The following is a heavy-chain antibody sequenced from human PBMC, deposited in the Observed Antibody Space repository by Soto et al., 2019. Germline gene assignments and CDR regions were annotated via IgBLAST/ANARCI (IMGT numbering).Heavy chain of an antibody. Sequence: GGSLRLSCAASGFTVSSNYMSWVRQAPGKGLEWVSVIYSGGGTYYADSVKGRFTISRDNSKNTLYLQMNSLRAEDTAVYYCARDPGYGYYYGMDVWGQGTTVTVSS. D-gene: IGHD6-13*01. J-gene: IGHJ6*02. CDR3: ARDPGYGYYYGMDV. CDR1: GFTVSSNY. CDR2: IYSGGGT. V-gene: IGHV3-53*01.